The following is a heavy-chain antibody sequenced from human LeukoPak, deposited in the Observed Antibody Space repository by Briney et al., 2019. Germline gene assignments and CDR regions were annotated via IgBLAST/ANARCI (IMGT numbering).Heavy chain of an antibody. D-gene: IGHD5-12*01. Sequence: GGSLRLSCAASGFIFSDYYMSWIRQVPGKGLEWVSYISSTSSYTNYTDSVKGRFTISRDNAKNSLSLQMNSLRAEDTAVYYRARGPLGYSGYDQGSFDYWGQGTLVTVSS. CDR2: ISSTSSYT. CDR3: ARGPLGYSGYDQGSFDY. V-gene: IGHV3-11*06. J-gene: IGHJ4*02. CDR1: GFIFSDYY.